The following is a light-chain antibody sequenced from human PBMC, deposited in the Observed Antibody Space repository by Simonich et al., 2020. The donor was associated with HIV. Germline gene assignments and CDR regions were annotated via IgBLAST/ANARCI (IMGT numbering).Light chain of an antibody. CDR1: QGISNS. CDR2: FAS. V-gene: IGKV1-NL1*01. CDR3: QQFYTSVLT. Sequence: DIQLTQSPSFLSASVGDRLTITCRASQGISNSLAWYQQKPGKAPKLLLYFASRLESGVPSRFSGSGSGTDYTLTISSLQPEDFATYYCQQFYTSVLTFGGGTKVEIK. J-gene: IGKJ4*01.